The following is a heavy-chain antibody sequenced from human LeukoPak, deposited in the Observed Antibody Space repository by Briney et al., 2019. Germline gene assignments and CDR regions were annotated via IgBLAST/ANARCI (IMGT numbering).Heavy chain of an antibody. Sequence: EGSLRLSCAASGFTFSSYWMHWVRQAPGKGLVWVSRINTDGSSTTYADSVKGRFTISRDNAKNTLYLQMNSLRAEDTAVYYCVRDQYYDSSGYRGGTLYYYHYGMDVWGQGTTVTVSS. V-gene: IGHV3-74*01. CDR3: VRDQYYDSSGYRGGTLYYYHYGMDV. CDR2: INTDGSST. CDR1: GFTFSSYW. D-gene: IGHD3-22*01. J-gene: IGHJ6*02.